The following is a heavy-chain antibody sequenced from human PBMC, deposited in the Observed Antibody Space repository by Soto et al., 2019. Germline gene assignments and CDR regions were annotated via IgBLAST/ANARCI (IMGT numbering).Heavy chain of an antibody. Sequence: SGGSLRLSCVGSGFTFSSYGMHWVRQAPGKGLEWVSAISGSGGSTYYADSVKGRFTISRDNSKNTLYLQMNSLRAEDTAVYYCAKDTTAAARSYYYYGMDVWGHGTTVTVSS. D-gene: IGHD6-13*01. CDR2: ISGSGGST. J-gene: IGHJ6*02. CDR1: GFTFSSYG. CDR3: AKDTTAAARSYYYYGMDV. V-gene: IGHV3-23*01.